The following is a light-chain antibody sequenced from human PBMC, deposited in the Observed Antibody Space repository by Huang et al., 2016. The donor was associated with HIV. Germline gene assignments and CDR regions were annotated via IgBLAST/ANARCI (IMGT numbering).Light chain of an antibody. CDR3: QQYNKWPPEYT. V-gene: IGKV3-15*01. CDR1: QSVNTN. CDR2: AAS. Sequence: VMMSQSPATLAVSPGERVTLSCGASQSVNTNLAWYQQKPGQPPRLLIDAASTRATGVPARFAGSGSGTEFTLTIDSLQSDDFAVYYCQQYNKWPPEYTFGQGTRLEIK. J-gene: IGKJ2*01.